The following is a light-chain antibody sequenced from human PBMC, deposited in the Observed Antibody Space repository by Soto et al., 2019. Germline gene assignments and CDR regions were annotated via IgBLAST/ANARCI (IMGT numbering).Light chain of an antibody. CDR1: QSISNN. Sequence: VMTQSPATLSVSPGESATLSCRASQSISNNLAWYQQKPGQAPRLLMYDASTRATGIPDRFSGSGSGAEFTLTISSLQSEDLAVYYRQQYNNWPPTFGQGP. J-gene: IGKJ1*01. CDR3: QQYNNWPPT. V-gene: IGKV3-15*01. CDR2: DAS.